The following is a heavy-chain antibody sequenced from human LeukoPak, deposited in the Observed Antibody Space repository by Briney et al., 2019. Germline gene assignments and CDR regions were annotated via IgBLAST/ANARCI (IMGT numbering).Heavy chain of an antibody. D-gene: IGHD1-26*01. V-gene: IGHV3-21*01. CDR1: GFTFSSYS. J-gene: IGHJ4*02. CDR3: ASLWELLTWAYFDY. Sequence: GGSLRLSCAASGFTFSSYSVTWVRQAPGKGLEWVSSISSSSSYIYYADSVKGRFTISRDNAKNSLYLQTNSLRAEDTAVYYCASLWELLTWAYFDYWGQGTLVTVSS. CDR2: ISSSSSYI.